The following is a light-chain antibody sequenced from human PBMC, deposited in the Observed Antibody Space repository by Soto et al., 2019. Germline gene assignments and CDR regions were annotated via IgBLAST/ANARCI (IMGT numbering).Light chain of an antibody. CDR1: SSDIGAYNF. J-gene: IGLJ2*01. CDR3: TSWTTSTTML. Sequence: QSALTQPASVSGSPGQSITISCTGTSSDIGAYNFVSWYQQHPGKAPKLMLYDVNIRPSGVSNRFSGSKSGNTASLNISGLQAEDEADYYCTSWTTSTTMLFGGGTKLTVL. CDR2: DVN. V-gene: IGLV2-14*03.